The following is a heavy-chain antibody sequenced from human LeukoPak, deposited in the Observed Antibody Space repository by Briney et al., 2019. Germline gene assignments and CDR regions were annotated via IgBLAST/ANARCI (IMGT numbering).Heavy chain of an antibody. D-gene: IGHD1-26*01. V-gene: IGHV1-46*01. Sequence: ASVNVSCKAFRYTFTNYYWHWVGQPPGKGLEWMGIINPSGGSTNYAQKFQGRVTMTRDTSTNTVYMELSSLRSEDTAVYYCARGERDFDYWGQGTLVTVSS. CDR1: RYTFTNYY. CDR3: ARGERDFDY. CDR2: INPSGGST. J-gene: IGHJ4*02.